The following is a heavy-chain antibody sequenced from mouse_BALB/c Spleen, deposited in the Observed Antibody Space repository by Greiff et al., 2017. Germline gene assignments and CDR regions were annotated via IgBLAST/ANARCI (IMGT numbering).Heavy chain of an antibody. CDR3: ARHWDDYAMDY. Sequence: EVMLVESGGGLVKPGGSLKLSCAASGFAFSSYDMSWVRQTPEKRLEWVAYISSGGGSTYYPDTVKGRFTISRDNAKNTLYLQMSSLKSEDTAMYYCARHWDDYAMDYWGQGTSVTVSS. V-gene: IGHV5-12-1*01. CDR1: GFAFSSYD. J-gene: IGHJ4*01. CDR2: ISSGGGST. D-gene: IGHD4-1*01.